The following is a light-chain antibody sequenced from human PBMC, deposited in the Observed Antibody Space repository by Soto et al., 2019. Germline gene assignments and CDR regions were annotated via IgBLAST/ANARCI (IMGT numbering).Light chain of an antibody. CDR1: QSVSSSY. CDR2: GAS. J-gene: IGKJ1*01. Sequence: EIVLTQSPGTLSLSPGERATLSCRASQSVSSSYLAWYQQKPGQAPRLLIYGASSRATGIPDRFSGSGSGTDFTLTISRLEPEDFAVYYCQQYGISPRTFGQVT. V-gene: IGKV3-20*01. CDR3: QQYGISPRT.